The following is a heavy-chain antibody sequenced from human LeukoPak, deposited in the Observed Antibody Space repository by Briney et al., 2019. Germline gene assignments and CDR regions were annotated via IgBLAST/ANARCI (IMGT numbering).Heavy chain of an antibody. CDR1: GGSISSGDYY. D-gene: IGHD1-20*01. V-gene: IGHV4-30-4*08. Sequence: PSETLPLTCTVSGGSISSGDYYWSWIRQPPGKGLEWIGYISYSGSTYYNPSLKSRVTISVGTSKNQFSLRLSSVTAADTAVYYCARDRRTNWNGPNFDYWGQGTLVTVS. J-gene: IGHJ4*02. CDR3: ARDRRTNWNGPNFDY. CDR2: ISYSGST.